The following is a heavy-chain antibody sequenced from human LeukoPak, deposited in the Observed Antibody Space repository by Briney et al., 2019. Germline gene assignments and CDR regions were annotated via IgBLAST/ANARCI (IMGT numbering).Heavy chain of an antibody. J-gene: IGHJ4*02. CDR2: IYYSGTT. CDR1: GGSISSYY. CDR3: MRATHLVMIDY. Sequence: PSETLSLTCTVSGGSISSYYWSWIRQPPGKGLEWIGFIYYSGTTNYSPSLKSRVTISVDTSKNQFSLKLSSVTAADTAVYYCMRATHLVMIDYWGQGTLVTVSS. D-gene: IGHD4-23*01. V-gene: IGHV4-59*08.